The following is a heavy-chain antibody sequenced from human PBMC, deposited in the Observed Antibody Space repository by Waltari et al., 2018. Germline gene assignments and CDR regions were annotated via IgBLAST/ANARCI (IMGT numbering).Heavy chain of an antibody. CDR1: GGSISSSSYY. Sequence: QLQLQESGPGLVKPSETLSLTCTVSGGSISSSSYYWGWIRQPPGKGLEWIGSIYYSGSTNYNPSLKSRVTISVDTSKNQFSLKLSSVTAADTAVYYCARRKRAAAGRVGYYYYMDVWGKGTTVTVSS. CDR2: IYYSGST. V-gene: IGHV4-39*07. CDR3: ARRKRAAAGRVGYYYYMDV. J-gene: IGHJ6*03. D-gene: IGHD6-13*01.